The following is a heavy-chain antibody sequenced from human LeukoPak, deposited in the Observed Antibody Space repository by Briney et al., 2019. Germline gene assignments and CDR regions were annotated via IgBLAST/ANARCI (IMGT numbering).Heavy chain of an antibody. CDR3: AKDRITIFGVVTPTTDY. CDR2: ISGSGGST. CDR1: GFTFSSYG. D-gene: IGHD3-3*01. V-gene: IGHV3-23*01. Sequence: GGSLRLSCAASGFTFSSYGMSWVRQAPGKGLEWVSAISGSGGSTYYADSVKGRFTISRDNSKNTLYLQMNSLRAEHTAVYYCAKDRITIFGVVTPTTDYWGQGTLVTVSS. J-gene: IGHJ4*02.